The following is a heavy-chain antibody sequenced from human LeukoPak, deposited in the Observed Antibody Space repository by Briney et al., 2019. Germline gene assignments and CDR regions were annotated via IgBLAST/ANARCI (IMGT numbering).Heavy chain of an antibody. CDR1: GGSISSGGYY. Sequence: SQTLSLTCTVSGGSISSGGYYWSWIRQHPGKGLEWIGYIYYSGSTYYNPSLKSRVTISVDTSKNQFSLKLSSVTAADTAVYYCARDRRAFLDGFALGFDYWGQGTLVTVSS. J-gene: IGHJ4*02. V-gene: IGHV4-31*03. CDR3: ARDRRAFLDGFALGFDY. D-gene: IGHD5-24*01. CDR2: IYYSGST.